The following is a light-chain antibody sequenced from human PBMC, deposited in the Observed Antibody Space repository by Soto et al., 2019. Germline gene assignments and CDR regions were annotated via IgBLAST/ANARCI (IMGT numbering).Light chain of an antibody. Sequence: QVTQYTSTLSASIGDRVAITWRASQSISSWLAWYQQKPGKAPNLLIYDVSSLESGVPSRFSGSGSGTEFTLTISSLQADDFATYYCQHFNTYSWTFGQGTKVDI. V-gene: IGKV1-5*01. CDR2: DVS. J-gene: IGKJ1*01. CDR1: QSISSW. CDR3: QHFNTYSWT.